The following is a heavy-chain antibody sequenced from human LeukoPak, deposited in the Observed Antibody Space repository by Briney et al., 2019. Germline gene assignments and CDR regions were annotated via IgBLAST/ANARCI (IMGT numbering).Heavy chain of an antibody. Sequence: PGGSLRLSCAASGFTFSSYAMSWVRQAPGKGLEWVSAISGSGVTTYYADSVKGRFTISRDSSKKTLSLQMSSLRAEDTAVYFCAKSLYCGGDCYNFQDWGQGTLVTVSS. CDR1: GFTFSSYA. V-gene: IGHV3-23*01. J-gene: IGHJ1*01. D-gene: IGHD2-21*01. CDR2: ISGSGVTT. CDR3: AKSLYCGGDCYNFQD.